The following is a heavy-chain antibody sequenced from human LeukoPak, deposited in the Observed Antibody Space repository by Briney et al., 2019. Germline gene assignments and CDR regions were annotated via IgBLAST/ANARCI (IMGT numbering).Heavy chain of an antibody. CDR3: ARSSLIVVVPAAPFDY. D-gene: IGHD2-2*01. J-gene: IGHJ4*02. CDR1: GGSISSSSYY. V-gene: IGHV4-39*01. CDR2: IYYSGST. Sequence: SETLSLTCTVSGGSISSSSYYWGWIRQPPGKGLEWIGSIYYSGSTYYNLSLKSRVTISVDTSKNQFSLKLSSVTAADTAVYYCARSSLIVVVPAAPFDYWGQGTLVTVSS.